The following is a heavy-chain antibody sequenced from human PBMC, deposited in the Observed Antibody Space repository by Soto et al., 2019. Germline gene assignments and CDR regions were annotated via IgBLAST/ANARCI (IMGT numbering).Heavy chain of an antibody. Sequence: EVQLVESGGGLVQPGGSLRLSCAASGFTFSSYTMNWVRQAPGKGLEWVSYITSSSSTIYYADSVKGRFTISRDNAXNXXYLQMNSLRDEDTAVYYCARTLAAAAYYYYYGMDVWGHGTTVTVSS. CDR3: ARTLAAAAYYYYYGMDV. J-gene: IGHJ6*02. CDR1: GFTFSSYT. CDR2: ITSSSSTI. D-gene: IGHD6-13*01. V-gene: IGHV3-48*02.